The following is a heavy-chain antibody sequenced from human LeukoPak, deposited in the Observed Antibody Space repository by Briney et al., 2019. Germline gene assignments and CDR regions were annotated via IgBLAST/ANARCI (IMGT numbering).Heavy chain of an antibody. CDR3: ARAGLRYFDWLPFDY. Sequence: SETLSLTCTVSGGSISSYYWSWIRQPPGKGPEWIRYIYYSGSTNYNPSLKSRVTISVDTSKNQFSLKVSSVTAADTAVYYCARAGLRYFDWLPFDYWGQGTLVTVSS. CDR2: IYYSGST. CDR1: GGSISSYY. J-gene: IGHJ4*02. V-gene: IGHV4-59*01. D-gene: IGHD3-9*01.